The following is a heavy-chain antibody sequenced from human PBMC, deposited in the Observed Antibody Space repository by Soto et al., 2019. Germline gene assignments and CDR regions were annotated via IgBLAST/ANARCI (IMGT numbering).Heavy chain of an antibody. Sequence: SVKVSCKASGGTFSSYTISWVRQAPGQGLEWMGRIIPILGIANYAQKFQGRVTITADKSKNQFSLKLSSATAADTAVYYCARVGIVGATPLDYWGQGTLVTVSS. CDR1: GGTFSSYT. CDR2: IIPILGIA. CDR3: ARVGIVGATPLDY. J-gene: IGHJ4*02. V-gene: IGHV1-69*02. D-gene: IGHD1-26*01.